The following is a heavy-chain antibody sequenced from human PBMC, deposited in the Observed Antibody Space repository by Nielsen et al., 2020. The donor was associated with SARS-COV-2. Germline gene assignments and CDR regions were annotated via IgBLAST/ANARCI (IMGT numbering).Heavy chain of an antibody. CDR3: ARDRLMGY. D-gene: IGHD2-8*01. CDR2: ISSSSSTI. J-gene: IGHJ4*02. CDR1: GFTLSSYS. Sequence: GESLKISCAGSGFTLSSYSMNWVRQAPGKGLEWVSYISSSSSTIYYADSVKGRFTISRDNAKNSLYLQMNSLRDEDTAVYFCARDRLMGYWGQGTLVTVSS. V-gene: IGHV3-48*02.